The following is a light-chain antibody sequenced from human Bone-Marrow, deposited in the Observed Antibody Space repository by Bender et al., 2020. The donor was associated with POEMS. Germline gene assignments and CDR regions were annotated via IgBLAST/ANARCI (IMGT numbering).Light chain of an antibody. CDR2: LDT. J-gene: IGLJ2*01. CDR1: KLGDNN. Sequence: SYELTQPPSVSVSPGQTASITCSGEKLGDNNVCWDQQKPGQSPVLVMYLDTSRPSGIPERFSGSNFGNTATLTISGTQAMDEADYYCQAWDSSIHAVFGGGTKLTVL. CDR3: QAWDSSIHAV. V-gene: IGLV3-1*01.